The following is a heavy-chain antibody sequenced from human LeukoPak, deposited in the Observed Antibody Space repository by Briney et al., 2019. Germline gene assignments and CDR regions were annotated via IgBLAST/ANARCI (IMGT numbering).Heavy chain of an antibody. D-gene: IGHD1-26*01. CDR3: AGNQWELRF. V-gene: IGHV4-34*01. Sequence: SETLSLTCAVYGGSFSGYYWTWIRQPPGKGLEWIGEINHSGSTSYNPSLKSRVSISVDTSRNQFSLKLSSVTAADTAVYYCAGNQWELRFWGQGTQVTVSS. CDR1: GGSFSGYY. J-gene: IGHJ4*02. CDR2: INHSGST.